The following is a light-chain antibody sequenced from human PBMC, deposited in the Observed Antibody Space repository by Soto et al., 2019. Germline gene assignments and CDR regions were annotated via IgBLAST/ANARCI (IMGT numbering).Light chain of an antibody. CDR3: SSYTSSSTWV. CDR2: EVN. V-gene: IGLV2-14*02. J-gene: IGLJ3*02. CDR1: SSDVGSHNF. Sequence: QSALTQPASVSGSPGQSITISCTGTSSDVGSHNFVSWYQQRPGKAPKLMIYEVNDRPSGVSNRFSGSKSGNTASLTISGLQAEDEADYYCSSYTSSSTWVFGGGTKLTVL.